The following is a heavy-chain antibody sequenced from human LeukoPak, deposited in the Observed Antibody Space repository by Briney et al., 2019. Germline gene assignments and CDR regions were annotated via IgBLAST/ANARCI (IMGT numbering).Heavy chain of an antibody. CDR3: ARAPGGSYFGY. CDR1: GFTFSSYW. J-gene: IGHJ4*02. V-gene: IGHV3-74*01. D-gene: IGHD1-26*01. Sequence: GGSLRLSCAAFGFTFSSYWMHWVRQVPGKGLVWVGRINSDGSVTNYADSVEGRFTISRDNAKNTLYLQMNSLRAEDTAVYYCARAPGGSYFGYWGQGSLVTVSS. CDR2: INSDGSVT.